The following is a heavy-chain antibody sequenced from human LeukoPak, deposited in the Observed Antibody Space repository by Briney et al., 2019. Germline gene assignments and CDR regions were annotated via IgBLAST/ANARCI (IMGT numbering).Heavy chain of an antibody. D-gene: IGHD4-17*01. V-gene: IGHV3-9*01. CDR3: AKDHDYGDYLDY. CDR2: ISWNSGNI. CDR1: GFTFDDYA. J-gene: IGHJ4*02. Sequence: GRSLRLSCAASGFTFDDYAMHWVRQAPGKGLEWVSGISWNSGNIGYADSVKGRFTISRDNSKNTLYLQMNSLRAEDTAVYYCAKDHDYGDYLDYWGQGTLVTVSS.